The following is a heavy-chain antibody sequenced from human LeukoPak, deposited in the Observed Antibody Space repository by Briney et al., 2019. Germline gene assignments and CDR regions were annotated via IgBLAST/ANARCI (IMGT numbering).Heavy chain of an antibody. CDR1: GGSISSYY. V-gene: IGHV4-59*01. D-gene: IGHD3-3*01. CDR3: ASRSSIWSGYQDTLYYFDS. CDR2: IYYSGST. Sequence: SETLSLTCTVSGGSISSYYWSWIRQPPGKRLEWTGHIYYSGSTNYNPSLKSRVTISVDTSKNQFSLKLSSVTAADTAVYYCASRSSIWSGYQDTLYYFDSWGQGTLVTVS. J-gene: IGHJ4*02.